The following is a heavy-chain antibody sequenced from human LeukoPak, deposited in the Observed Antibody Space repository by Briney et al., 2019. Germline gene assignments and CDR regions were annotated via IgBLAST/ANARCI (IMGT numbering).Heavy chain of an antibody. V-gene: IGHV3-21*01. CDR1: GFTFSGYT. CDR2: IRSSSTYI. J-gene: IGHJ4*02. CDR3: ASGTTIFNYFDY. D-gene: IGHD1-1*01. Sequence: GGSLRLSCAASGFTFSGYTMNWVRQAPGKGLEWVSSIRSSSTYIYYADSVKGRFTISRDNAKNSLYLQMNSLRAEDTAVYYCASGTTIFNYFDYWGQGTLVTVSS.